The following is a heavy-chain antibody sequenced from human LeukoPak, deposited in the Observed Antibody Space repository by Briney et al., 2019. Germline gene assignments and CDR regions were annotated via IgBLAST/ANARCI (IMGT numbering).Heavy chain of an antibody. Sequence: GASVKVSCKASGGTFSSYAISWVRQAPGQGLEWMGWINPNSGGTNYAQKFQGRVTMTRDTSISTAYMELSRLRSDDTAVYYCARGGSGSSWRYYFDYWGQGTLVTVSS. CDR1: GGTFSSYA. CDR3: ARGGSGSSWRYYFDY. J-gene: IGHJ4*02. D-gene: IGHD6-13*01. V-gene: IGHV1-2*02. CDR2: INPNSGGT.